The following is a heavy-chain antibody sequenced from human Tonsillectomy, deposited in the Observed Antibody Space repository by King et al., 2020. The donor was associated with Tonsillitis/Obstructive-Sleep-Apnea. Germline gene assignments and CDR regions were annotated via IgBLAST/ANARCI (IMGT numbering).Heavy chain of an antibody. D-gene: IGHD4-17*01. CDR2: IYYSGSV. CDR1: GGSISIGDYF. V-gene: IGHV4-31*03. J-gene: IGHJ3*02. CDR3: ARGFGDYDAFDI. Sequence: VQLQESGPGLVKPSQTLSLTCTVSGGSISIGDYFWSWIRQHPGKGLEWIGHIYYSGSVYYNPSLKSRLTMSVDTSKSQFSLKLTSVTAADTAVYYCARGFGDYDAFDIWGQGTMVTVSS.